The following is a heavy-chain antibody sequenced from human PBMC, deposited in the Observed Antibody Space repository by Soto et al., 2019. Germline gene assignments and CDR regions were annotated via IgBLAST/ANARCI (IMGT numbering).Heavy chain of an antibody. J-gene: IGHJ3*02. D-gene: IGHD2-2*01. CDR1: GFTFSTYA. Sequence: EVQLVESGGGLVQPGGSLRLSCAASGFTFSTYAMHWVRQAPGKGLEYVSLISGDGRSTYYANSVKGRFTISRDNSKNPLYLKMGSLRAEDMAVYYFARVCSTTSCYGAFDIWGQGTLVIVSS. CDR3: ARVCSTTSCYGAFDI. CDR2: ISGDGRST. V-gene: IGHV3-64*01.